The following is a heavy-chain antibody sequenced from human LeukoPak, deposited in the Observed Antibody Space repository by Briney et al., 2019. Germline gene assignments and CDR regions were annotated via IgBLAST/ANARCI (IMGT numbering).Heavy chain of an antibody. Sequence: PSETLSLTCTVSGGSISSSSYYWGWIRQPPGKGLEWMGSIYYSGSTYYNPSLKSRVTISVDTSKNQFSLKLSSVTAADTAVYYCARDGVTTGFGFDYWGQGTLVTVSS. D-gene: IGHD4-17*01. CDR2: IYYSGST. J-gene: IGHJ4*02. CDR1: GGSISSSSYY. CDR3: ARDGVTTGFGFDY. V-gene: IGHV4-39*07.